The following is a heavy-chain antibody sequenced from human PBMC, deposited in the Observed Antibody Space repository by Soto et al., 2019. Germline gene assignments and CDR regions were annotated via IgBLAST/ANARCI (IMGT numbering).Heavy chain of an antibody. CDR3: ARVPGP. V-gene: IGHV4-39*07. J-gene: IGHJ5*02. CDR2: IYHSGST. Sequence: PSETLSLTCTVSGGSISSSSYYWGWIRQPPGKGLEWIGSIYHSGSTYHNPSLKSRVTISVDRSKNQFSLKLSSVTAADTAVYYCARVPGPWGQGPLVTVSS. CDR1: GGSISSSSYY.